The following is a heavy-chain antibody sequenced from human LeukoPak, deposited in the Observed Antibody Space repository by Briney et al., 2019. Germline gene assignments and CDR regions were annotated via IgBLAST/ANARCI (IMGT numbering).Heavy chain of an antibody. CDR1: GFTFSSYA. Sequence: GGSLRLSCAASGFTFSSYAMSWVRQAPGEGLEWVSAISGSGGRTYYADSVKGRFTISRDNSKNTLYLQMNSLRAEDTAVYYCAKGFHGYYYYYMDVWGKGTTVTVSS. CDR3: AKGFHGYYYYYMDV. CDR2: ISGSGGRT. J-gene: IGHJ6*03. V-gene: IGHV3-23*01.